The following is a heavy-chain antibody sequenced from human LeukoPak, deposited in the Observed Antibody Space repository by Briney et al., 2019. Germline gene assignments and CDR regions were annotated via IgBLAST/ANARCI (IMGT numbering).Heavy chain of an antibody. Sequence: SETLSLTCTVSGYSISSGYYWGWIRQPPGKGLEWIGSIYHSGSTYYNPSLKSRVTISVDTSKNQFSLKLSSVTAADTAVYYCARAWYQLPGCSSPCFDYWGQGTLVTVSS. J-gene: IGHJ4*02. V-gene: IGHV4-38-2*02. D-gene: IGHD2-2*01. CDR1: GYSISSGYY. CDR2: IYHSGST. CDR3: ARAWYQLPGCSSPCFDY.